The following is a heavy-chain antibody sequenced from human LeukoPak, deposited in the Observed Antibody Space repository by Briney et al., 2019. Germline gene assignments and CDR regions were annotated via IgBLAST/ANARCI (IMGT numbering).Heavy chain of an antibody. D-gene: IGHD3-22*01. CDR2: ISAYNGNT. CDR3: ARALYYYDSSGYSY. V-gene: IGHV1-18*01. CDR1: GYTFTSYG. J-gene: IGHJ4*02. Sequence: ASVQVSCKASGYTFTSYGISWVRQAPGQGLEWMGWISAYNGNTNYAQKLQGRVTMTTDTSTSTAYMELRSLRSDDTAVYYCARALYYYDSSGYSYWGQGTLVTVSS.